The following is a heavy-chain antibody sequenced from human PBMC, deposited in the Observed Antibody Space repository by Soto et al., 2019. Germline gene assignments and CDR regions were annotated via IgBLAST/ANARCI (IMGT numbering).Heavy chain of an antibody. J-gene: IGHJ3*02. D-gene: IGHD2-15*01. Sequence: GGSLRLSCAASGFTFSSYAMSWVRQAPGKGLEWVSAISGSGGSTYYADSVKGRFTISRDNSKNTLYLQMNSLRAEDTAVYYCAIGGYCSGGSCYSAAPYDAFDIWGQGTMVTVSS. CDR3: AIGGYCSGGSCYSAAPYDAFDI. CDR1: GFTFSSYA. V-gene: IGHV3-23*01. CDR2: ISGSGGST.